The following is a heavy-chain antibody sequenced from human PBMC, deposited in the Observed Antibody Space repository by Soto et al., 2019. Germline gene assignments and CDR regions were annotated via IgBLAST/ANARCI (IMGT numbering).Heavy chain of an antibody. CDR3: ARVGDYVAFDL. D-gene: IGHD3-16*01. CDR1: GGTFSSYT. CDR2: IIPILGIA. Sequence: QVQLVQSGAEVKKPGSSVKVSCKASGGTFSSYTISWVRQAPGQGLEWMGRIIPILGIANYAQKFQGRVTITAEKSTSTAYMGLGSLRSEDTAVYSCARVGDYVAFDLWGPGTMVTVSS. J-gene: IGHJ3*01. V-gene: IGHV1-69*02.